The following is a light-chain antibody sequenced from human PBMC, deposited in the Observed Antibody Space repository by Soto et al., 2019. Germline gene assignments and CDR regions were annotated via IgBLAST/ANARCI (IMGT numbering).Light chain of an antibody. V-gene: IGKV1-5*01. CDR1: QSISSW. J-gene: IGKJ5*01. Sequence: IQMTQSPSSLSASVGDRVTITCLASQSISSWLAWYQQKPGKAPKLLIYDASSLESGVPSRFSGSGSETEFTRAMCSVQAEECALHYCEGLNSYARRFARGTRLEIK. CDR2: DAS. CDR3: EGLNSYARR.